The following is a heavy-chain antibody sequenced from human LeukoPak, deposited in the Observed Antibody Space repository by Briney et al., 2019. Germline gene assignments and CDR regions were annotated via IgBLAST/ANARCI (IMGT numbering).Heavy chain of an antibody. CDR1: GYIFTSYS. J-gene: IGHJ5*02. Sequence: ASVKVSCKASGYIFTSYSIHWVRQAPGQGLEWMGVINPSGGSTRYAQKFQGRVTLTRDMSTSTDYLELSSLRSEDTAVYYCARDNSVRDEARWFNPWGQGTLVTVSS. D-gene: IGHD5-24*01. CDR2: INPSGGST. V-gene: IGHV1-46*01. CDR3: ARDNSVRDEARWFNP.